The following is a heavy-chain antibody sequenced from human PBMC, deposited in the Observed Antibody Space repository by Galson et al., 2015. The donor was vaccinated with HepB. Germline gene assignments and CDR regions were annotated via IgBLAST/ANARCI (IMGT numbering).Heavy chain of an antibody. Sequence: SLRLSCAASGFTISSYWMTWVRQAPGKGLEWVGNIKQDGSEQYYVDSVKGRFTISRDNAKNSLYLQMNSLRAEDTAVYYCARAARDSAYGLAVWGQASTVTVSS. V-gene: IGHV3-7*03. J-gene: IGHJ6*02. CDR1: GFTISSYW. CDR2: IKQDGSEQ. D-gene: IGHD4-11*01. CDR3: ARAARDSAYGLAV.